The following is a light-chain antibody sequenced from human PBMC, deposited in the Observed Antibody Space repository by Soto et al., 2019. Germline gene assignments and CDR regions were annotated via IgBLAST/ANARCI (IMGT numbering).Light chain of an antibody. Sequence: SALTQPRSVSGSPGQSVTISCTGTSSDVGGFNSVSWYQQHPGKAPKLTIYDVNKRPSGVPDRFSGSKSGSTASLTISGLQAEDEADYYCCSYAGSYSDAFATGTKVTVL. CDR3: CSYAGSYSDA. J-gene: IGLJ1*01. V-gene: IGLV2-11*01. CDR2: DVN. CDR1: SSDVGGFNS.